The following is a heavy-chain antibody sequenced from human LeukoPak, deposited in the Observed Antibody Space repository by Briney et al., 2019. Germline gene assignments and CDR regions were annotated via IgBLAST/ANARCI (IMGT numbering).Heavy chain of an antibody. CDR1: GGTFSSYA. J-gene: IGHJ4*02. CDR3: AREAPSCSGGSCYGDYFDY. CDR2: IIPIFGTA. D-gene: IGHD2-15*01. V-gene: IGHV1-69*06. Sequence: ASVKVSCKASGGTFSSYAISWVRQALGQGLEWMGGIIPIFGTANYAQKFQGRVTITADKSTSTAYMELSSLRSEDTAVYYCAREAPSCSGGSCYGDYFDYWGQGTLVTVSS.